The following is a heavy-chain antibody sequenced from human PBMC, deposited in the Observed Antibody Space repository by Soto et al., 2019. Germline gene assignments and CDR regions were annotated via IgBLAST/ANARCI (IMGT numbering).Heavy chain of an antibody. Sequence: PGGSLRLSCAASGFTFSDYYMSWIRQAPGKGLEWVSYISSSGSTIYYADSVEGRFTISRDNAKNPLYLQMNSLRAEDTAVYYCAREGRSIAAVDPWGQGTLVTVSS. J-gene: IGHJ5*02. CDR1: GFTFSDYY. CDR3: AREGRSIAAVDP. V-gene: IGHV3-11*01. D-gene: IGHD6-13*01. CDR2: ISSSGSTI.